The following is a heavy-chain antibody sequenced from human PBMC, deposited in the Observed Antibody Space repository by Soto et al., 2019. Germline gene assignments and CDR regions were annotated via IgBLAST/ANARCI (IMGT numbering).Heavy chain of an antibody. Sequence: GGSLRLSCAASGFSVTTNYMIWVRQAPGKGLEWVSVIYTNGGTYYADSVRGRFTISRDNSMNTVYLQMNSLRAEDTAVYYCARDGSGYSIFWGQGTLVTV. V-gene: IGHV3-66*01. CDR2: IYTNGGT. J-gene: IGHJ4*02. CDR3: ARDGSGYSIF. CDR1: GFSVTTNY. D-gene: IGHD1-26*01.